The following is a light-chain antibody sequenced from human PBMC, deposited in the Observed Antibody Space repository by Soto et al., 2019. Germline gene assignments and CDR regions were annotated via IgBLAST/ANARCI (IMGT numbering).Light chain of an antibody. CDR1: RSNIGAGYD. Sequence: QSVLTQPPSVSGAPGQRVTISCTGSRSNIGAGYDVHWYQQPPGTAPKLLIYGNTNRPSGVPDRFSGSKSGTSASLAITGLQADDEADYYCQSYDSSLSVVFGGGTQLTVL. V-gene: IGLV1-40*01. CDR3: QSYDSSLSVV. CDR2: GNT. J-gene: IGLJ2*01.